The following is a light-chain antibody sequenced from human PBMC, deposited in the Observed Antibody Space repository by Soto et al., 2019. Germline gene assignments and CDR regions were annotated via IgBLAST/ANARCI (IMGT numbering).Light chain of an antibody. V-gene: IGKV1-39*01. CDR3: QQSYSTRSIT. CDR2: AAS. J-gene: IGKJ5*01. Sequence: DIQMTQSPSSLSASVGDRVTITCRASESIARHLNWYQQKPGKAPKLLIYAASSLQNGVPLRFRGGGSGTDLTLTISNLQPEDVATYYCQQSYSTRSITFGQGTRLEIQ. CDR1: ESIARH.